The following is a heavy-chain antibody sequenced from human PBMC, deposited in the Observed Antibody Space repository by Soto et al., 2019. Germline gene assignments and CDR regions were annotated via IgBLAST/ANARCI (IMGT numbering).Heavy chain of an antibody. CDR3: AKDQGYYDSSGPGAYYYYYYGMDV. Sequence: PGGSLRLSCAASGFTFSSYGMHWVRQAPGKGLEWVAVISYDGSNKYYADSVKGRFTISRDNSKNTLYLQMNSLRAEDTAVYYCAKDQGYYDSSGPGAYYYYYYGMDVWGQGTAVTVSS. D-gene: IGHD3-22*01. CDR2: ISYDGSNK. V-gene: IGHV3-30*18. J-gene: IGHJ6*02. CDR1: GFTFSSYG.